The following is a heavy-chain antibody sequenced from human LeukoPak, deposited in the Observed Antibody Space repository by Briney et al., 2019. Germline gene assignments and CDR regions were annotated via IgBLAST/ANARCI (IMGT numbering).Heavy chain of an antibody. CDR1: GFTFSDYY. CDR3: ARDGIAVAGNKKIYYYYGMDV. V-gene: IGHV3-11*01. Sequence: GGSLRLSCAASGFTFSDYYMSWIRQAPGKGLKWVSYMSSGGSTIYYADSVKGRFTISRDNAKNSLYLQMNSLRAEDTAVYYCARDGIAVAGNKKIYYYYGMDVWGQGTTVTVSS. CDR2: MSSGGSTI. D-gene: IGHD6-19*01. J-gene: IGHJ6*02.